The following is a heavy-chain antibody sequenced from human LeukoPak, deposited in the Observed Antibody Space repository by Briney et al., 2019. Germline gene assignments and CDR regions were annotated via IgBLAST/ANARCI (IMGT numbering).Heavy chain of an antibody. D-gene: IGHD3-10*01. J-gene: IGHJ6*03. CDR1: GYTFTSYG. V-gene: IGHV1-2*02. CDR2: INPNSGGT. Sequence: GASVKVSCKASGYTFTSYGISWVRQAPGQGLEWMGWINPNSGGTNYAQKFQGRVTMTRDTSISTAYMELSRLRSDDTAVYYCARDSRLLWFGESGYYMDVWGKGTTVTVSS. CDR3: ARDSRLLWFGESGYYMDV.